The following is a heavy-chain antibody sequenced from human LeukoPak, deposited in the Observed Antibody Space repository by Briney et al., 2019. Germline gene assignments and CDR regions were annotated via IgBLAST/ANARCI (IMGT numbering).Heavy chain of an antibody. CDR2: INPNSGGT. Sequence: ASVKVSCKASGYTFSGYYLHWVRLAPGQGLEWMGWINPNSGGTNYAQKSQGRVTMTRDTSISTAYMELTRLTSDDTAVYYCATVVAVADYFDYWGQGTLVTVSS. CDR3: ATVVAVADYFDY. CDR1: GYTFSGYY. D-gene: IGHD6-19*01. J-gene: IGHJ4*02. V-gene: IGHV1-2*02.